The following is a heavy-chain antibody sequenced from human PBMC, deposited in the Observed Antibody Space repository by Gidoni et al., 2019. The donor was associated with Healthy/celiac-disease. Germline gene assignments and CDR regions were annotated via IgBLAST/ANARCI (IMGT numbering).Heavy chain of an antibody. J-gene: IGHJ6*02. V-gene: IGHV3-21*01. D-gene: IGHD6-13*01. CDR2: ISSSCSYI. CDR1: GITFRSYS. Sequence: EVQLVESGGGLVKPGGCRRLACAAPGITFRSYSMNWVRQAPGKGLEWVSSISSSCSYIYYAYSVKRRFTISRDNAKNSLYLQMNSLRAEDTAVYCCARDPNSSSSWYSHYYYGMDVWGQGTTVTVSS. CDR3: ARDPNSSSSWYSHYYYGMDV.